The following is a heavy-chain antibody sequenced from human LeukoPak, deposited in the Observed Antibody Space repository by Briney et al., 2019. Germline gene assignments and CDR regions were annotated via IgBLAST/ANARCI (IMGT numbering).Heavy chain of an antibody. D-gene: IGHD6-6*01. CDR1: GFTFSSYE. J-gene: IGHJ5*02. V-gene: IGHV3-48*03. CDR3: ARDGPIAARPTQNWFDP. Sequence: GGSLRLSCAASGFTFSSYEMSWVRQAPGKGLEWVSYISSSGSVIYYADSVKGRFTISRDNAKNSLYLQMNSLRAEDTAVYYCARDGPIAARPTQNWFDPWGQGTLVTVSS. CDR2: ISSSGSVI.